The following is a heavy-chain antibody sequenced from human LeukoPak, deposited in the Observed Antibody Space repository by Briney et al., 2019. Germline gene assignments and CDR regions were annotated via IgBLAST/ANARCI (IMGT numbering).Heavy chain of an antibody. CDR3: ARDLLPLKYQLPPGGFY. J-gene: IGHJ4*02. CDR1: GYTFTGYY. V-gene: IGHV1-2*02. Sequence: GASVKVSCKASGYTFTGYYMHWVRQAPGQGLEWMGWINPNSGGTNYAQKFQGRVTMTRDTSISTAYMELSSLRSEDTAVYYCARDLLPLKYQLPPGGFYWGQGTLVTVSS. CDR2: INPNSGGT. D-gene: IGHD2-2*01.